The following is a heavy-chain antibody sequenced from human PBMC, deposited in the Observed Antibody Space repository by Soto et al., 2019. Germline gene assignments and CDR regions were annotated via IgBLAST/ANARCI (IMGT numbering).Heavy chain of an antibody. CDR2: IFSNDEK. J-gene: IGHJ6*02. V-gene: IGHV2-26*01. D-gene: IGHD6-13*01. Sequence: AYGPRLVHATETLTLPCTVSGFSLSSARMGVSWLRQPPGKALEWHAYIFSNDEKSYSTTLKSRRTIAKDTTKCQVVLTLTNMDPVDTATYYRARIQQYYYYGMDVWGQETTVTVSS. CDR1: GFSLSSARMG. CDR3: ARIQQYYYYGMDV.